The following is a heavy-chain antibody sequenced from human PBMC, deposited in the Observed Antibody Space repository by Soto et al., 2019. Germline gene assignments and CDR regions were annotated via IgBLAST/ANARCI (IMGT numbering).Heavy chain of an antibody. J-gene: IGHJ6*02. CDR3: ARESDVWSGFGN. D-gene: IGHD3-3*01. CDR2: INAGNGNT. Sequence: ASVKVSCKASGYTFTSYAMHWVRQAPGQRLEWMGWINAGNGNTKYSQKFQGRVTITRDTSASTAYMELSSLRSEDTAVYYCARESDVWSGFGNWGQGTTVNVSS. CDR1: GYTFTSYA. V-gene: IGHV1-3*01.